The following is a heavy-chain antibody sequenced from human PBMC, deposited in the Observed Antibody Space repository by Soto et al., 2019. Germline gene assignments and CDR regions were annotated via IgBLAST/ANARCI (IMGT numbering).Heavy chain of an antibody. V-gene: IGHV3-33*01. CDR3: ARDFGSSFNFDY. CDR2: IWYDGSNK. Sequence: GGSLRLSCAASGFTFSSYGMHWVRQAPGKGLEWVAVIWYDGSNKYYADSVKGRFTISRDNSKNTLYLQMNSLRAEDTAVYYCARDFGSSFNFDYWGQGTLVTVPS. J-gene: IGHJ4*02. D-gene: IGHD6-13*01. CDR1: GFTFSSYG.